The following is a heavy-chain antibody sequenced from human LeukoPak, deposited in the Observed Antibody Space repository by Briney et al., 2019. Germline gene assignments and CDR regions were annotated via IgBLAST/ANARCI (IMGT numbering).Heavy chain of an antibody. D-gene: IGHD3-10*01. CDR1: DGSISSYY. J-gene: IGHJ6*03. CDR2: IHTSGST. Sequence: PSETLSLTCTVSDGSISSYYWSWIRQPAGKGLEWIGRIHTSGSTNYNPSLKSRVTISVDTSKNQFSLKLSSVTAADTAVYYCAREGGVRGVMYYYYMDVWGKGTTVTVSS. CDR3: AREGGVRGVMYYYYMDV. V-gene: IGHV4-4*07.